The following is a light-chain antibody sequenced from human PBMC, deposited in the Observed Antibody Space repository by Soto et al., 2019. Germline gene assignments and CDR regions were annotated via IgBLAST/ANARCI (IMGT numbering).Light chain of an antibody. CDR1: QSITRN. J-gene: IGKJ5*01. Sequence: EIVMTQSPATLSVSPGERATLSCRASQSITRNLAWYQQSPGQAPRLLIYGASTRATGIPARFSGSGSGTEFTLTINSLQSEDFAVYYCQQRSDWITFGQGTRLEIK. CDR3: QQRSDWIT. V-gene: IGKV3-15*01. CDR2: GAS.